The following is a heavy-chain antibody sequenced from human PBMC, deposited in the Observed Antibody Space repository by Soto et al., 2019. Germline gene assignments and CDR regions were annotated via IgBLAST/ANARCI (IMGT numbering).Heavy chain of an antibody. Sequence: KSSETLSLTCTVSGGSISSNYWTWIRQPPGKGLEWIGYVYNSGSTNYNPSLKSRVTISEDTSKSQFSLKVNSMTAADTAVYYCARYRREAVAGYTLDNWGQGISVTVSS. D-gene: IGHD6-13*01. CDR1: GGSISSNY. CDR3: ARYRREAVAGYTLDN. J-gene: IGHJ4*02. CDR2: VYNSGST. V-gene: IGHV4-59*01.